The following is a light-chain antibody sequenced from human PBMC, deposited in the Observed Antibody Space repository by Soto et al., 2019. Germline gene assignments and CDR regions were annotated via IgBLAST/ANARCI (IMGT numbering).Light chain of an antibody. CDR2: DTF. J-gene: IGKJ4*01. CDR1: QDMTTY. CDR3: QQRSSWPLT. V-gene: IGKV3-11*01. Sequence: IVLRHSPASQALSPGERATLSCRASQDMTTYLAWYQQKPGQAPKLFIYDTFNRASDVPARFSGSGSGTVFTLTITNVAPDDSAIYYCQQRSSWPLTFGGGTKVDIK.